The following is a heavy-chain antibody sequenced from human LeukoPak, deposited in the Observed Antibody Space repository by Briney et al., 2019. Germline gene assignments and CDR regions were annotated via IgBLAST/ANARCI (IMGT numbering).Heavy chain of an antibody. CDR1: GFTFSSYG. CDR2: IRYDGSNK. Sequence: GGPLRLSCAASGFTFSSYGMHWVRQAPGKGLEWVAFIRYDGSNKHYADSVKGRFTISRDNSKNTLYLQMNSLRAEDTAVYYCAKDGNSGYDFYFFDYWGQGTLVTVSS. V-gene: IGHV3-30*02. CDR3: AKDGNSGYDFYFFDY. J-gene: IGHJ4*02. D-gene: IGHD5-12*01.